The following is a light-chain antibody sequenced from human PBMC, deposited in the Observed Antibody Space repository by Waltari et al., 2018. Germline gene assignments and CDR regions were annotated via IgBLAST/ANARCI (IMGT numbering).Light chain of an antibody. CDR3: ATWDDSLNGVV. V-gene: IGLV1-44*01. Sequence: QSVLTQLPSASGTPGQRVTLSCSGINPNLGNYAVQWYQQRPGTAPKLLMYSNNQRPSGVPDRFSGSKSGTSASLVISGLQSDDEADYHCATWDDSLNGVVFGGGTRLTVL. CDR1: NPNLGNYA. J-gene: IGLJ2*01. CDR2: SNN.